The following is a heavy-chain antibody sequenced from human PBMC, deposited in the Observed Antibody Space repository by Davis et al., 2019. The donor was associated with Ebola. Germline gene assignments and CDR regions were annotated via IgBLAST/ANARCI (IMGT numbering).Heavy chain of an antibody. J-gene: IGHJ4*02. CDR2: IWYDGSNK. CDR3: ARDQGPYFDY. CDR1: GFTFSNYG. Sequence: GESLKISCAASGFTFSNYGMHWVRQAPGKGLEWVAFIWYDGSNKYYADSVKGRFTISRDNSKNTLYLQMNSLRAEDTAVYYCARDQGPYFDYWGQGTLVTVSS. V-gene: IGHV3-30*02.